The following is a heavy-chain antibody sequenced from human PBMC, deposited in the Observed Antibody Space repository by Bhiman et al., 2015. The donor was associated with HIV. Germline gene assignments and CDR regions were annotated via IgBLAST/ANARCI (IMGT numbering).Heavy chain of an antibody. CDR3: AREPGGTTQGRFDY. Sequence: EVQLVESGGGLVKPGGSLRLSCAASGFTFSSYIMNWVRQAPGKGLEWVSSISSSSSYIYYADSVKGRFTISRDNAKNSLYPQMNSLRAEDTAVYYCAREPGGTTQGRFDYWGQGTLVTVSS. CDR1: GFTFSSYI. D-gene: IGHD1-7*01. J-gene: IGHJ4*02. CDR2: ISSSSSYI. V-gene: IGHV3-21*03.